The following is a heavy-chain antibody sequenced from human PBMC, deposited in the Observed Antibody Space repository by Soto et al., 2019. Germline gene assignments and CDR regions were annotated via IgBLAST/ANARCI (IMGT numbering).Heavy chain of an antibody. CDR3: AGTLDYGDYGYLQH. CDR1: GGTFSSYT. V-gene: IGHV1-69*02. D-gene: IGHD4-17*01. J-gene: IGHJ1*01. CDR2: IIPILGIA. Sequence: QVQLVQSGAEVKKPGSSVKVSCKASGGTFSSYTISWVRQAPGQGLVWMGRIIPILGIANYAQKFQGRVTITADKSTSTAYMELSSLRTEDTAVYYCAGTLDYGDYGYLQHSGQGTLVTVSS.